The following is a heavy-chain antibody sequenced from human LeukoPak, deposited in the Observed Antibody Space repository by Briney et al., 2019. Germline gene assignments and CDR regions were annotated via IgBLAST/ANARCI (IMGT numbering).Heavy chain of an antibody. CDR3: ARSIAVAGPRYFDL. CDR2: IYYSGST. V-gene: IGHV4-39*07. D-gene: IGHD6-19*01. J-gene: IGHJ2*01. Sequence: PSETLSLTCTVSGGSISSSSYYWGWIRQPPGKGLEWIGSIYYSGSTYYNPSLKSRVTISVDTSKNQFSLKLSSVTAADTAVYYCARSIAVAGPRYFDLWGRGTLVTVSS. CDR1: GGSISSSSYY.